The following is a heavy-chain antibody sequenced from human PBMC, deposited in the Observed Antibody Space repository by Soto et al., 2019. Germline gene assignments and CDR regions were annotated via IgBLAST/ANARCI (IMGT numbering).Heavy chain of an antibody. CDR3: ARARIVASIHDAFEI. Sequence: QGHLLQSGDEVKTPGASVRVSCRASGYPFTSYGISWVRQATGQGLEWVAWISAYNGNRDTAQKFQGRVTMTLHTSTDTAHMELGDLTSADTGVYYCARARIVASIHDAFEIWGQGTKVTVSS. D-gene: IGHD5-12*01. J-gene: IGHJ3*02. V-gene: IGHV1-18*01. CDR1: GYPFTSYG. CDR2: ISAYNGNR.